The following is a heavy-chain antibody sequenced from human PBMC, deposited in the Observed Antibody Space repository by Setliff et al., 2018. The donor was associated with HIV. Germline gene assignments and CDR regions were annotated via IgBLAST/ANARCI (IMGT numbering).Heavy chain of an antibody. D-gene: IGHD1-7*01. CDR3: AKNTPSIINYPYYYYMDV. V-gene: IGHV3-30*01. CDR1: GFSINTYA. Sequence: GGSLRLSCSASGFSINTYALHWVRQAPGKGLEWVALISYDGGLKFYADSVQGRFTVSRDNSKNTVYLQMNSLRLEDTAQYYCAKNTPSIINYPYYYYMDVWGKGTTVTSP. CDR2: ISYDGGLK. J-gene: IGHJ6*03.